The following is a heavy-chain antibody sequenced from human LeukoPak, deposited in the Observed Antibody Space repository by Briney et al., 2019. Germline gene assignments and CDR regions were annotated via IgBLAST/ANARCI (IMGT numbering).Heavy chain of an antibody. CDR3: ARDNDQMGLDPFDF. CDR1: RGSMTTGGYY. D-gene: IGHD1-1*01. J-gene: IGHJ4*02. Sequence: PSETLSLTCTVSRGSMTTGGYYWGWIRQSPGKGLEWIGSVFHSGTTYYNPSLKSRVTISVDMSKDQFSLKLSSVTAADTAVYYCARDNDQMGLDPFDFWGQGTLVTVSS. CDR2: VFHSGTT. V-gene: IGHV4-39*07.